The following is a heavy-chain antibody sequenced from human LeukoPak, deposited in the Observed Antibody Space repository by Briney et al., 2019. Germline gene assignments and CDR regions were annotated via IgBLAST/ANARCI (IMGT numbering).Heavy chain of an antibody. J-gene: IGHJ6*04. CDR2: ISNTGRTT. Sequence: GGSLRLSCAASGFTFSDYHMTWIRQAPGKGLEWISYISNTGRTTYYADSVKGRFTISRDDAKNSLFLEMNSLRAEDTAVYYCARDGSPLRFYEMDVRGKGTTVIVSS. CDR1: GFTFSDYH. V-gene: IGHV3-11*04. CDR3: ARDGSPLRFYEMDV. D-gene: IGHD2-2*03.